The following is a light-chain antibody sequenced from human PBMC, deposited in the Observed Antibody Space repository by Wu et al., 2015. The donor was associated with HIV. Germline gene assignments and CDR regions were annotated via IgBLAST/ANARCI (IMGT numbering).Light chain of an antibody. CDR2: AAS. V-gene: IGKV1-NL1*01. J-gene: IGKJ2*01. Sequence: DVRMTQSPSSLSASVGDRVTITCRASQDIYDSLAWYQQRPGKAPKLLLNAASRLQSGVPSRFSGSGSGTDYILPITSLHPEDFATYYCQQYFSIPYTFGQGTKLEIK. CDR1: QDIYDS. CDR3: QQYFSIPYT.